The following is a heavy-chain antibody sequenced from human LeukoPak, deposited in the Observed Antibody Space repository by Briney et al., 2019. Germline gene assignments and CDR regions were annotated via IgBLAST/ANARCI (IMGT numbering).Heavy chain of an antibody. CDR3: ARISSSSWRYFDS. CDR1: GGSISGSSYY. V-gene: IGHV4-39*07. Sequence: SETLSLTYTVSGGSISGSSYYWGWIRQPPGKGLEWIGSTSHSDSPYYNPSLESRVTISLDTSRNQFSLKLTSVTAADTAVYYCARISSSSWRYFDSWGQGTLVTVSS. D-gene: IGHD6-13*01. J-gene: IGHJ4*02. CDR2: TSHSDSP.